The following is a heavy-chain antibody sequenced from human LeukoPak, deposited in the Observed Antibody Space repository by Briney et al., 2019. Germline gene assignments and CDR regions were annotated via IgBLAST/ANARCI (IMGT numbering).Heavy chain of an antibody. CDR1: GYTFTSYG. CDR2: ISAYNGNT. Sequence: ASVNVSCKASGYTFTSYGISWGRRAPGQGLEWRGWISAYNGNTNYAQKLQGRVTMTTDTSTSTAYMELRSLRSDDTAVYYCARCRIAAAGTLGWFDPWGQGTLVTVSS. J-gene: IGHJ5*02. CDR3: ARCRIAAAGTLGWFDP. D-gene: IGHD6-13*01. V-gene: IGHV1-18*01.